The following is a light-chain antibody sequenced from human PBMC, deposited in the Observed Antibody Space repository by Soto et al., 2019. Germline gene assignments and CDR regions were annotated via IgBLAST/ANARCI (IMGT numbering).Light chain of an antibody. V-gene: IGLV2-14*03. J-gene: IGLJ2*01. CDR3: SSYTGSGTF. CDR1: SSDVGGYDQ. CDR2: AVS. Sequence: QSALTQPASVSGSPGQSIAISCTGTSSDVGGYDQVSWYQQHPGKAPKLLIYAVSNRPSGVSNRFSGSKSGSTASLTISGLQAEDEADYYCSSYTGSGTFFGGGTKLTVL.